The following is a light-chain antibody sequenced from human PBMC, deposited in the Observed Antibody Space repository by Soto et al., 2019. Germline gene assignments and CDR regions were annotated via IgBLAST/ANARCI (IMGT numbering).Light chain of an antibody. Sequence: EIVMTQSPATLSVSPGERATLSCRASQSVSSNLAWYQQKPGQAPRLLIYGASTRATGIPARFSGSGSGTELTLTISSLQSEDFAVYYCQQYSNWPQKRYTFGQGTKLEIK. V-gene: IGKV3-15*01. CDR2: GAS. CDR3: QQYSNWPQKRYT. CDR1: QSVSSN. J-gene: IGKJ2*01.